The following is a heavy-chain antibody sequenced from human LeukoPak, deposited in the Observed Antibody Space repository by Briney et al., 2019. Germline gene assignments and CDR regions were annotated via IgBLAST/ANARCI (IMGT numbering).Heavy chain of an antibody. J-gene: IGHJ4*02. CDR2: IYYRGST. CDR1: SGSISSGAYS. D-gene: IGHD3-16*01. Sequence: PSQTLSLTCTVSSGSISSGAYSWTWLRQPPGKGLEWIGYIYYRGSTYYNPSLKSRVTISVDRSKNQFSLKLSSVTAADTAVYYCARGDWRRGEGYFDYWGQGTLVTVSS. CDR3: ARGDWRRGEGYFDY. V-gene: IGHV4-30-2*01.